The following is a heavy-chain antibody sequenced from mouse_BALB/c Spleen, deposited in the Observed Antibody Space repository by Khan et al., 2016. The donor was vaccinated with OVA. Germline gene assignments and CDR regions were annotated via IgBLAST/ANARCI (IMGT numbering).Heavy chain of an antibody. Sequence: EVKLVESGGDFVKSGGSLKLSCAASGFTFSTYGMSWVRQTPDKRLEWVATVSTGGGYTYYPDSVMGRFTISRDNAKDTLYLPLSGLKSEDTAMFYCTRLAYYYDSEGFAYWGQGTLVTVSA. CDR2: VSTGGGYT. V-gene: IGHV5-6*01. D-gene: IGHD1-1*01. CDR1: GFTFSTYG. CDR3: TRLAYYYDSEGFAY. J-gene: IGHJ3*01.